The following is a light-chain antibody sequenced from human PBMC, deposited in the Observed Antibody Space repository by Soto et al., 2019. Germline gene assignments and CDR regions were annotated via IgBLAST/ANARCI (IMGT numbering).Light chain of an antibody. J-gene: IGKJ1*01. Sequence: IQMTQSPSTPSAHVXDRLTITFRASQSISSWLAWYQQKPGKAPKLLIYDASSLESGVPSRFSGSGSGTEFTLTISSLQPDDFATYYCQQYNSHWTFGQGTKVDIK. CDR3: QQYNSHWT. V-gene: IGKV1-5*01. CDR2: DAS. CDR1: QSISSW.